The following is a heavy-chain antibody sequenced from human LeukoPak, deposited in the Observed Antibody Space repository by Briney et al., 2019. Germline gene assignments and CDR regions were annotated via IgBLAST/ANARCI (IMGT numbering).Heavy chain of an antibody. J-gene: IGHJ3*02. CDR2: IWNDGSDE. V-gene: IGHV3-33*01. CDR3: TFEIGRSQGAFDI. D-gene: IGHD1-26*01. Sequence: YPGRSLRLSCAASGFTFSKYAMHWVRQTPGKGLEWVAAIWNDGSDENYADSVKGRFTISSDNSKSTLYLQMNSLRAEDTALCYCTFEIGRSQGAFDIWGQGTMIIVSS. CDR1: GFTFSKYA.